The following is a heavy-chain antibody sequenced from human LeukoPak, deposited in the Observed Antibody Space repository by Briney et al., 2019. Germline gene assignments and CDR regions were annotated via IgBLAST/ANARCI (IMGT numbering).Heavy chain of an antibody. CDR1: GGSFSGYY. J-gene: IGHJ4*02. Sequence: PSEILSLTCAVYGGSFSGYYWSWIRQPPGKGLKWIGEINHSGSTNYNPSLKSRVTISVDTSKNQFSLKLSSVTAADTAVYYCARRIAVAARGPFDYWGQGTLVTVSS. CDR2: INHSGST. CDR3: ARRIAVAARGPFDY. D-gene: IGHD6-19*01. V-gene: IGHV4-34*01.